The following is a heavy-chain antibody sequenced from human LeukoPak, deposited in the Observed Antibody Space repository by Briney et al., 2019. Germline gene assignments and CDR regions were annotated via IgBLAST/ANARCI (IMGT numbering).Heavy chain of an antibody. CDR3: TTDEYDYVWGSYRPFDY. CDR1: GFTFSNAW. D-gene: IGHD3-16*02. J-gene: IGHJ4*02. CDR2: IKSKTDGGTT. Sequence: GGSLRLSCAASGFTFSNAWMSWVRQAPGKGLEWVGRIKSKTDGGTTDYAAPVKGRFTISRDDSKNTLYLQMNSLKTKDTAVYYCTTDEYDYVWGSYRPFDYWGQGTLVTVSS. V-gene: IGHV3-15*01.